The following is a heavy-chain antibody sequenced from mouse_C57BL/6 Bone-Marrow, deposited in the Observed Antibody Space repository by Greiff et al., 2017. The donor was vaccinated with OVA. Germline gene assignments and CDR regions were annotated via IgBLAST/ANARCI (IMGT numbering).Heavy chain of an antibody. CDR3: AGEGVPLFAY. Sequence: QVQLQQPGAELVRPGASVKLSCKASGYTLTGYWMNWVKQRPGQGLEWIGGIDTSDSYTNYNQKFKGKATLTVDKSSITAYMQLSSLTSEDSAVYFCAGEGVPLFAYWGQGTLVTVS. CDR2: IDTSDSYT. V-gene: IGHV1-59*01. CDR1: GYTLTGYW. J-gene: IGHJ3*01.